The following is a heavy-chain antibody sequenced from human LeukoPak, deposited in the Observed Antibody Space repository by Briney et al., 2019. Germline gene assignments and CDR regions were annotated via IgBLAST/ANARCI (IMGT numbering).Heavy chain of an antibody. J-gene: IGHJ6*02. CDR2: IYTTGST. Sequence: SETLSLTCTVSGGSISSYYWTWIRQPAGKGLEWIGRIYTTGSTNYNPSLNSRVTMSVDTSKNQFSLKLSSVTAADTAVYYCARVPSNYYGGYYYYGMDVWGQGTTVTVSS. D-gene: IGHD3-10*01. CDR3: ARVPSNYYGGYYYYGMDV. CDR1: GGSISSYY. V-gene: IGHV4-4*07.